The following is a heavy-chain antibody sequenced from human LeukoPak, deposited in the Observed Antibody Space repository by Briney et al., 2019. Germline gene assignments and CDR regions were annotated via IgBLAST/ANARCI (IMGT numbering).Heavy chain of an antibody. D-gene: IGHD2-21*02. J-gene: IGHJ4*02. V-gene: IGHV1-2*02. CDR2: TNPNSGGT. CDR3: ARSRGVVVMTAPLDY. CDR1: GYTFTGYY. Sequence: ASVKVSCKASGYTFTGYYMHWVRQAPGQGLEWMGWTNPNSGGTNSAQKFQGRVTMTRDTSISTAYMELYRLRSDDSAVYYCARSRGVVVMTAPLDYWGQGTLVTVSS.